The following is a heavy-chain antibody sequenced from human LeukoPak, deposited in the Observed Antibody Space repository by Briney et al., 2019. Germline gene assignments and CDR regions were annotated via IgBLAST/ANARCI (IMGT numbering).Heavy chain of an antibody. D-gene: IGHD5-18*01. V-gene: IGHV3-21*01. J-gene: IGHJ4*02. CDR3: ARRATTDRGYSYGLDY. Sequence: GGSLRLSCAASGFTFSSYAMHWVRQAPGKGLEWVASIGTSGTYIYYAESLKGRFTISRDNAKNSLYLQMDSLRAEDTAVYYCARRATTDRGYSYGLDYWGQGTLVTVSS. CDR2: IGTSGTYI. CDR1: GFTFSSYA.